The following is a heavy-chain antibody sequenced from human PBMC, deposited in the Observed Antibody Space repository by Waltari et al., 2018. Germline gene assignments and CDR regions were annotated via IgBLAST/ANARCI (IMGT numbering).Heavy chain of an antibody. CDR3: ASGTATVSFEF. D-gene: IGHD1-1*01. CDR2: LYSGGDT. CDR1: GLVVSRSF. V-gene: IGHV3-53*01. J-gene: IGHJ4*02. Sequence: EVQLVESGGDLIQPGGSMSLSCAASGLVVSRSFLAGARQAPGKGLEWVSILYSGGDTHFADSVKDRFTISRDESRNTVYLQMNSLRAEDAALYYCASGTATVSFEFWGQGTQVTVSS.